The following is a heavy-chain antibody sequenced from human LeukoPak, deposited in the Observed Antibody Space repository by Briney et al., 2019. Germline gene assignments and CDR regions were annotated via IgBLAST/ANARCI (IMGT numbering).Heavy chain of an antibody. CDR2: IYPGDSDP. CDR1: GYSFTSYW. D-gene: IGHD6-13*01. Sequence: GESLKISCKGSGYSFTSYWIGLVRQLPGRGLGWMGIIYPGDSDPRYNPSFEGQVTISADKSTSTAYLQWSSLKASDTAMYYCARLLAASDTFDIWGQGTMVTVSS. CDR3: ARLLAASDTFDI. J-gene: IGHJ3*02. V-gene: IGHV5-51*01.